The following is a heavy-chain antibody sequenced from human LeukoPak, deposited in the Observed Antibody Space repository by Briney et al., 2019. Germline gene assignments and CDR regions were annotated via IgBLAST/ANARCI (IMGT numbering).Heavy chain of an antibody. CDR3: ARPSLGTGATPSNY. J-gene: IGHJ4*02. CDR2: INPNTGGT. V-gene: IGHV1-2*02. CDR1: GYTFTGYF. D-gene: IGHD2-8*02. Sequence: GASVKVSCKASGYTFTGYFIHWVRQAPGQGLEWMGWINPNTGGTIYAQNFQGRVTMTRDTSISTVYMDLTRLTSEDTAVYYCARPSLGTGATPSNYWGQGTLVTVSS.